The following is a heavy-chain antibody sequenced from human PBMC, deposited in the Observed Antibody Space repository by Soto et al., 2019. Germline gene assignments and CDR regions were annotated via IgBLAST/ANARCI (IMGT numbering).Heavy chain of an antibody. CDR2: ISAYNGNT. CDR1: GYTFTSYG. D-gene: IGHD2-2*01. CDR3: ARDHCSSTSCPTSWFDP. Sequence: ASVKVSCKASGYTFTSYGISWVRQAPGQGLEWMGWISAYNGNTNYAQKLQGRVTMTTDTSTSTAYMELRSLRSDDTAVYYCARDHCSSTSCPTSWFDPWGQGTLVTVSS. J-gene: IGHJ5*02. V-gene: IGHV1-18*01.